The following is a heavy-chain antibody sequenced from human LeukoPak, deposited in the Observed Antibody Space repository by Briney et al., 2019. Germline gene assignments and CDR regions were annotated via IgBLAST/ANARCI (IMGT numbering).Heavy chain of an antibody. CDR3: ARDSRALAGLCLDA. D-gene: IGHD6-19*01. V-gene: IGHV3-48*02. CDR2: ISRSSSAI. CDR1: GFTFSSYS. Sequence: PGRSLRLSYAASGFTFSSYSMNWVRQAPGKGLEWVSYISRSSSAIYYADSVKGRFTISRDNAKNSLYLQMNSLRDEDTAVYFCARDSRALAGLCLDAWGQGTTVTVSS. J-gene: IGHJ6*02.